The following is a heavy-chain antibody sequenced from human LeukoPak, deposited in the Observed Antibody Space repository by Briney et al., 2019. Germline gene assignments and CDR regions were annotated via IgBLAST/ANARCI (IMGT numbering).Heavy chain of an antibody. CDR1: GYTFTSYG. V-gene: IGHV1-18*01. CDR2: ISAYNGNT. Sequence: GASVKVSCKASGYTFTSYGIRWVRQAPGQGLEWMGWISAYNGNTNYAQKLQGRVTMTTDTSTSTAYMELRSLRSDDTAVYYCARDSAYYGSGTLDHWFDPWGQGTLVTVSS. J-gene: IGHJ5*02. CDR3: ARDSAYYGSGTLDHWFDP. D-gene: IGHD3-10*01.